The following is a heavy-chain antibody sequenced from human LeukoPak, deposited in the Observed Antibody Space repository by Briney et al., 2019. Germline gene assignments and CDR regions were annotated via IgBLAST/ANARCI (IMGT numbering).Heavy chain of an antibody. CDR1: GFIFSSYE. Sequence: GGSLRLSCAASGFIFSSYEMNWVRQAPGKGLEWVSYISTSGSTMYYADSVKGRFTISRDNAKKSLYLQMNSLRAEDTAVYYCARDSAYGSGSYYNPNWFDPWGQGTLVTVSS. CDR3: ARDSAYGSGSYYNPNWFDP. V-gene: IGHV3-48*03. J-gene: IGHJ5*02. D-gene: IGHD3-10*01. CDR2: ISTSGSTM.